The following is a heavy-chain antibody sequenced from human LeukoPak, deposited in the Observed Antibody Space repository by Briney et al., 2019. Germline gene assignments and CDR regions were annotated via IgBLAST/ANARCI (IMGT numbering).Heavy chain of an antibody. Sequence: GESLKISCKISGYILTNNWIGWVRQVPGKGLEWMGLIYPGNSDTKYSPSFQGQVTFSVDKSISTAYLQWSSLKASDTAMYYCARHISGYSTDYYYYMDVWGKGTTVTVSS. CDR2: IYPGNSDT. CDR3: ARHISGYSTDYYYYMDV. CDR1: GYILTNNW. D-gene: IGHD5-18*01. V-gene: IGHV5-51*01. J-gene: IGHJ6*03.